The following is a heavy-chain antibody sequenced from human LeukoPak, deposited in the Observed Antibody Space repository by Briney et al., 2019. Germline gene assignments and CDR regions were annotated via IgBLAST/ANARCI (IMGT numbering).Heavy chain of an antibody. CDR2: IKPDGSST. CDR1: GFTFSSKW. D-gene: IGHD2-15*01. CDR3: ARDSCSGGSCYEVAFDI. J-gene: IGHJ3*02. Sequence: PGGSLRLSCVASGFTFSSKWMHWVRQAPGKGLVWVSTIKPDGSSTTYVDSVEGRFTISRDNAKNSLYLQMNSLRAEDTAVYYCARDSCSGGSCYEVAFDIWGQGTMVTVSS. V-gene: IGHV3-74*01.